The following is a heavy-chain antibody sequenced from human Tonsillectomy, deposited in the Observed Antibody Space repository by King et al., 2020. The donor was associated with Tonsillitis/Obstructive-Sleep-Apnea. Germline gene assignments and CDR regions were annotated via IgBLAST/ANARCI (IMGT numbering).Heavy chain of an antibody. Sequence: QLVQSGAEVKKPGASVKVSCKASGYTFTIYYIHWVRQAPGQGLEWMGIINPSGGSTSYAQKFQGRVTMTRDTSTSTVYMELSSLRSDDTAVYYCARDFFDPSGSFAYWGQGTLVTVSS. CDR1: GYTFTIYY. V-gene: IGHV1-46*01. D-gene: IGHD3-22*01. J-gene: IGHJ4*02. CDR2: INPSGGST. CDR3: ARDFFDPSGSFAY.